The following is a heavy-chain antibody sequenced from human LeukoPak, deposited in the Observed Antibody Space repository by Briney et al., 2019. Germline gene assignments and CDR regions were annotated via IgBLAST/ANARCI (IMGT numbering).Heavy chain of an antibody. D-gene: IGHD6-13*01. CDR1: GGSISSSSYY. CDR3: ASSEGVLAAAGNFFDY. Sequence: TSETLSLTCTVSGGSISSSSYYWGWIRQPPGKGLEWIGSIYYSGDTYYNPSLKSRVTISVDTSKNQFSLKLSSVTAADTAVYYCASSEGVLAAAGNFFDYWGQGTLVTVSS. V-gene: IGHV4-39*07. J-gene: IGHJ4*02. CDR2: IYYSGDT.